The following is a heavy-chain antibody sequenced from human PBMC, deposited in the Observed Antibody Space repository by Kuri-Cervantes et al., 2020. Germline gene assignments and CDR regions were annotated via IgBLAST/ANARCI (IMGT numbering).Heavy chain of an antibody. CDR2: ISDSGDGT. CDR1: GGSFSGYS. V-gene: IGHV3-23*01. J-gene: IGHJ4*02. D-gene: IGHD3-16*01. Sequence: LSLTCAVYGGSFSGYSWSWIRQSPGKGLEWVSTISDSGDGTYYADSVKGRFSISRDNSKNTLYLQMNSLRAEDTAIYYCAKGAHFDYWGQGIPVTVSS. CDR3: AKGAHFDY.